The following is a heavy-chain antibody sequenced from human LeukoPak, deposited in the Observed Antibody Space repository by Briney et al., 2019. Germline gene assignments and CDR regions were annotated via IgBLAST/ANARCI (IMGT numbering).Heavy chain of an antibody. CDR1: GYTFTSYF. D-gene: IGHD2-2*01. CDR2: IDPGGGTP. CDR3: AREFSGGYHDF. Sequence: ASVKVSCKASGYTFTSYFIHWVRQAPGQGPEWMGIIDPGGGTPTYPQKFQGRVTMTSDTSTSTVYIDLSSLGSEDTAVYYCAREFSGGYHDFWGQGTLVTVSS. V-gene: IGHV1-46*01. J-gene: IGHJ4*02.